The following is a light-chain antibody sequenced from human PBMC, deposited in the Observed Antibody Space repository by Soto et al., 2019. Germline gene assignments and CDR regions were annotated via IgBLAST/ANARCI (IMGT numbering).Light chain of an antibody. J-gene: IGKJ4*01. V-gene: IGKV3-15*01. Sequence: EIVMTQSPVTLSVSPGERGTLSCRASQSISSNLAWYQLRPGQAPRLLIYGASTRATGTPTRFSGSGSGTEFTLTISSLQSEDFAGYYCQHYHNWPPISFGGGTMVEI. CDR1: QSISSN. CDR3: QHYHNWPPIS. CDR2: GAS.